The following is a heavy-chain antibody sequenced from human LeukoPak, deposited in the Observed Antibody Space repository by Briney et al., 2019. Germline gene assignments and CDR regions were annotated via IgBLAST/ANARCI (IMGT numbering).Heavy chain of an antibody. CDR3: AKGGRYFDWLSDAFDI. D-gene: IGHD3-9*01. Sequence: GGSLRLSCAASGFTFSSYGMHWVRQAPGKGLEWVAVISYDGSNKYYADSVKGRFTISRDNAKNSLYLQMNSLRAEDMALYYCAKGGRYFDWLSDAFDIWGQGTMVTVSS. CDR1: GFTFSSYG. CDR2: ISYDGSNK. V-gene: IGHV3-30*18. J-gene: IGHJ3*02.